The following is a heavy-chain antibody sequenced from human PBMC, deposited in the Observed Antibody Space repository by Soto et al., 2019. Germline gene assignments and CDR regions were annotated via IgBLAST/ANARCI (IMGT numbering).Heavy chain of an antibody. CDR2: IIPIFATV. D-gene: IGHD5-18*01. CDR1: GGSFSSNP. J-gene: IGHJ4*02. Sequence: QVQLVQSGSEVKKPGSSVKVSCKASGGSFSSNPISWVRQAPGQGLEWMAGIIPIFATVHYAQKFQGRVTITAEESTSTAYMELTSLRSEDTAVYFCARGGRGYSSAPRYYFDYWGQGTLVTVS. V-gene: IGHV1-69*01. CDR3: ARGGRGYSSAPRYYFDY.